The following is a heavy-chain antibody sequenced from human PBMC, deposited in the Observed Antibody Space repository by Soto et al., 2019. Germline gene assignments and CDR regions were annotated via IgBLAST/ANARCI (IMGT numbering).Heavy chain of an antibody. J-gene: IGHJ6*02. CDR3: ARAGSGSPHYYYYGMDV. D-gene: IGHD3-10*01. V-gene: IGHV1-69*02. CDR1: GGTFSSYT. Sequence: SVKVSCKASGGTFSSYTISWVRQAPGQGLEWMGRIIPILGIANYAQKFQGRVTITADKSTSTAYMELSSLRSEDTAVYYCARAGSGSPHYYYYGMDVWGQGTTVTVSS. CDR2: IIPILGIA.